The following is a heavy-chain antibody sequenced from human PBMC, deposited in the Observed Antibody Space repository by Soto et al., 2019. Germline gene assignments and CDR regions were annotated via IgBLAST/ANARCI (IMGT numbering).Heavy chain of an antibody. D-gene: IGHD3-22*01. CDR3: ARAAGYHYDSIGYQYWYSDR. V-gene: IGHV1-69*06. J-gene: IGHJ2*01. CDR2: IIPMFGTP. Sequence: QVQLVQSGAEVRKPGSSVKVSCKVSGGTFSSYAISWVRQAPGQGLEWMGGIIPMFGTPNYAQKFQGRGTITADKATNTAYMELNSLTSEDTAVYYCARAAGYHYDSIGYQYWYSDRWGRGTLVTVSS. CDR1: GGTFSSYA.